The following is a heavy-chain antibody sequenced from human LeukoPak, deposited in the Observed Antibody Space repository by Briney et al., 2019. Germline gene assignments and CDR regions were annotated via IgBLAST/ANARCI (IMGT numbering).Heavy chain of an antibody. D-gene: IGHD3-16*02. Sequence: SETLSLTCTVSGGSINSGNYYWSWIRQPAGKGLEWIGRVYTNDIVYYNPALESRITISVDTSKNQFSLSLSSVTAADTAVYFCAREIPLGMLSEQIDYWSQGTLVTVSS. J-gene: IGHJ4*02. CDR3: AREIPLGMLSEQIDY. CDR2: VYTNDIV. CDR1: GGSINSGNYY. V-gene: IGHV4-61*02.